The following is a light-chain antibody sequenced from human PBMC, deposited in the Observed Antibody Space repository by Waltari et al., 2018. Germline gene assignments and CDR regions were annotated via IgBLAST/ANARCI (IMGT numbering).Light chain of an antibody. Sequence: DIQLTQSPLSVYESAGTGDFVTCRASQGISNWLAWYQQKPGKGPKLLIYAASVLQTGVPSRFSGSGSGTDFTLTISNLQPEDFATYFCQQGNSFPPTFGQGTKVEVK. CDR3: QQGNSFPPT. V-gene: IGKV1-12*01. CDR2: AAS. J-gene: IGKJ1*01. CDR1: QGISNW.